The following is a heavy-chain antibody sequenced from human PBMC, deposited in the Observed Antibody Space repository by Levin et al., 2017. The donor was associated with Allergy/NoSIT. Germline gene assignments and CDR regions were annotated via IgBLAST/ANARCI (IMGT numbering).Heavy chain of an antibody. CDR3: ARAGYGSGSYEEGNWFDP. J-gene: IGHJ5*02. CDR2: INPNSGGT. CDR1: GYTFTGYY. Sequence: GESLKISCKASGYTFTGYYMHWVRQAPGQGLEWMGWINPNSGGTNYAQKFQGRVTMTRDTSISTAYMELSRLRSDDTAVYYCARAGYGSGSYEEGNWFDPWGQGTLVTVSS. D-gene: IGHD3-10*01. V-gene: IGHV1-2*02.